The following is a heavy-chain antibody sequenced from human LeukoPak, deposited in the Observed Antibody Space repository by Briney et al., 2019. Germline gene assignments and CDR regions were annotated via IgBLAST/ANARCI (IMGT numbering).Heavy chain of an antibody. J-gene: IGHJ4*02. CDR2: IGSSSSSI. V-gene: IGHV3-21*01. D-gene: IGHD3-10*02. CDR3: AREITMRGADY. Sequence: LEWVSSIGSSSSSIYYADSVKGRFTISRDNAKNSLYLQMNSLRAEDTAVYYCAREITMRGADYWGQGTLVTVSS.